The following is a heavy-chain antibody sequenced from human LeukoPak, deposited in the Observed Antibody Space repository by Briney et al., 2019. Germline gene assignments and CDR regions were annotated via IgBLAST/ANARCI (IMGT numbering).Heavy chain of an antibody. CDR3: ARLGAVDY. Sequence: GGSLRLSCEASGFIFSYYWMTWVRQAPGKGLEWVANIKPDGSEKYYVDSVKGRFTISRDNAKNSLYLQMNSLRAEDTAVYYCARLGAVDYWGQGTLVTVSS. CDR1: GFIFSYYW. CDR2: IKPDGSEK. V-gene: IGHV3-7*01. J-gene: IGHJ4*02.